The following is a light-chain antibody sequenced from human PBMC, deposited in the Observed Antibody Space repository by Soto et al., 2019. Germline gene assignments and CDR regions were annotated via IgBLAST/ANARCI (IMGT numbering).Light chain of an antibody. CDR3: SSYTTSSTVV. Sequence: QSVLTQPASVFGSPGQSITISCTGTSSDVGGYNFVSWYQQLPGEAPKLMIYEVTSRPSGVSNRFSGSKSGNTASLTISGLQPEDEADYYCSSYTTSSTVVFGTGTKVTVL. CDR2: EVT. CDR1: SSDVGGYNF. J-gene: IGLJ1*01. V-gene: IGLV2-14*03.